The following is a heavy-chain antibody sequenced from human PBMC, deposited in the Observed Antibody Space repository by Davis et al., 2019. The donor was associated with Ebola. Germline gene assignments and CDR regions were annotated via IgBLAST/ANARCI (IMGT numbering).Heavy chain of an antibody. CDR1: GGSFSGYY. D-gene: IGHD6-19*01. J-gene: IGHJ1*01. CDR2: INHSGST. Sequence: PSETLSLTCAVYGGSFSGYYWSWIRQPPGKGLEWIGEINHSGSTNYNPSLKSRVTISVDTSKNQFSLKLSSVTAADTAVYYCARGVGAVAGTVEYFQHWGQGTLVTVSS. CDR3: ARGVGAVAGTVEYFQH. V-gene: IGHV4-34*01.